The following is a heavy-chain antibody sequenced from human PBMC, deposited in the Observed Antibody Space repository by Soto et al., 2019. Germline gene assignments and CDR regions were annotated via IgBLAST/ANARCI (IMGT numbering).Heavy chain of an antibody. V-gene: IGHV4-31*03. D-gene: IGHD5-12*01. CDR2: SYHDGYT. CDR3: ARDQGYENWFEP. Sequence: VQLQESGPGLVKPSQTLSLTCTVSGGSISGYFWNWVRQHPGKGLEWIGYSYHDGYTYYNPALKSRVSISVYTSKNQFSLKLSSVTAADTAIYYCARDQGYENWFEPWGQGTLVTVSS. J-gene: IGHJ5*02. CDR1: GGSISGYF.